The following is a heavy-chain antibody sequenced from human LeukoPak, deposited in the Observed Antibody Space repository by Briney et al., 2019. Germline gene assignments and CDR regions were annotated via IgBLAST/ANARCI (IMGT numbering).Heavy chain of an antibody. V-gene: IGHV1-2*02. Sequence: ASVKVSCKASGYTFIAYYIHWVRQAPGQGLEWMGWINPNSGGTNYTQNFQGRVTMTRDTSISTAYMELSSLRSDDAAVYYCTRGHLTYYDSSGYSHFDYWGQGNLVTVSS. CDR3: TRGHLTYYDSSGYSHFDY. D-gene: IGHD3-22*01. CDR1: GYTFIAYY. J-gene: IGHJ4*02. CDR2: INPNSGGT.